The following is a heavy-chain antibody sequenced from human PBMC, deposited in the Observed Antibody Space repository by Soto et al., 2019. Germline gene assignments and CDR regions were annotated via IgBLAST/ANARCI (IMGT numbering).Heavy chain of an antibody. V-gene: IGHV4-31*03. Sequence: KPSETLSLTCSVSGVSVISGGHYWNWIRQFPGKGLEWIGYIYHSGGGYYNPSLKSRASMSVDTSKNEFSLRLASVTAADTAVYFCARDPDATVDRQYFDYWGQGALVTVSS. CDR2: IYHSGGG. CDR3: ARDPDATVDRQYFDY. D-gene: IGHD4-4*01. J-gene: IGHJ4*02. CDR1: GVSVISGGHY.